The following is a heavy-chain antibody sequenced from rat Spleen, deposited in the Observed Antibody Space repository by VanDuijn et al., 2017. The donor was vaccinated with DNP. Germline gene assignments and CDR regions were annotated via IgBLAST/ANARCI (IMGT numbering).Heavy chain of an antibody. J-gene: IGHJ2*01. D-gene: IGHD1-4*01. Sequence: EVQLVESGGGLVQPGRSLKLSCVASGFTFNDYYMAWVRQAPTKGLEWVAYISYDGGTTYHGDSVKGRFTISRDIANSTLYLQMNSLRSEDMATYYCARHVLPLRVWDYWGQGVMVTVSS. CDR3: ARHVLPLRVWDY. V-gene: IGHV5-22*01. CDR2: ISYDGGTT. CDR1: GFTFNDYY.